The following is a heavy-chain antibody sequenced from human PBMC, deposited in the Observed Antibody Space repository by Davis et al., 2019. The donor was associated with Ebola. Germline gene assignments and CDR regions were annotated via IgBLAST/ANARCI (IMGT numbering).Heavy chain of an antibody. CDR3: ARLLITMARWFDP. CDR1: GGSISSSSYY. Sequence: SETLSLTCTVSGGSISSSSYYWGWIRQPPGKGLEWIGSIYYSGSTYYNPSLKSRVTISVDTSKNQFSLKLSSVTAADTAVYYCARLLITMARWFDPWGQGTLVTVSS. V-gene: IGHV4-39*01. CDR2: IYYSGST. D-gene: IGHD3-10*01. J-gene: IGHJ5*02.